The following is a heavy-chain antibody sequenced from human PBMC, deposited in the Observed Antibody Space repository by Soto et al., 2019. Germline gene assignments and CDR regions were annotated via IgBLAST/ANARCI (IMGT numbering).Heavy chain of an antibody. Sequence: SLRLFCAASGFTFDNYAMHWVRQAPGKGLEWVSGITWNSDTIAYADSVKGRFTISRDNARNSLYLQMNSLRGEDTALYYCAKDMQTGVAPPGHWGQGNPVPVSP. D-gene: IGHD6-13*01. CDR3: AKDMQTGVAPPGH. CDR1: GFTFDNYA. J-gene: IGHJ4*02. CDR2: ITWNSDTI. V-gene: IGHV3-9*01.